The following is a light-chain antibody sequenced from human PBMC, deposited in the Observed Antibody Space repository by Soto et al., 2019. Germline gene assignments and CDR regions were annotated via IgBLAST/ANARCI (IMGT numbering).Light chain of an antibody. CDR1: QSVCRN. V-gene: IGKV3-15*01. CDR2: GAS. CDR3: QQYNHWPPLT. J-gene: IGKJ4*01. Sequence: EIVMTQSPATLSVSPGERATLSCRAIQSVCRNLAWYQQKPGQAPGLLIYGASTRATGIPARFSGSGSGTEFTLTIIRLQSEDFAIYSCQQYNHWPPLTFGGGTKVEIK.